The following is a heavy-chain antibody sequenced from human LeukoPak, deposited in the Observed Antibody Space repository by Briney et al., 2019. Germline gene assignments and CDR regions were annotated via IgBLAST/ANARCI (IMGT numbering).Heavy chain of an antibody. Sequence: GGSLRLSCAASGFTFSSYGMHWVRQAPGKGLEWVAVIWYDGSNKYYADSVKGRFTISRDNSKNTLYLQMNSLRAEDTAVYYCAREYYDFWSGYYGSDYYYGMDVWGQGTTVTVSS. J-gene: IGHJ6*02. V-gene: IGHV3-33*01. CDR1: GFTFSSYG. CDR3: AREYYDFWSGYYGSDYYYGMDV. CDR2: IWYDGSNK. D-gene: IGHD3-3*01.